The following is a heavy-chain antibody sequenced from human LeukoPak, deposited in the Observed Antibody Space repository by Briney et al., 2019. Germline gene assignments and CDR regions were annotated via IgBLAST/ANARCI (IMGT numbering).Heavy chain of an antibody. Sequence: PSETLSLTCTVSGGSINNYYWSWVRQPPGKGLELIGYISSSGSTISNPSLRSRVTISVDTSKNHFSLHLSSVTAADTAVYYCACNPWGVNPYYMDVWGKGTPVTISS. CDR3: ACNPWGVNPYYMDV. V-gene: IGHV4-59*01. J-gene: IGHJ6*03. CDR1: GGSINNYY. D-gene: IGHD3-16*01. CDR2: ISSSGST.